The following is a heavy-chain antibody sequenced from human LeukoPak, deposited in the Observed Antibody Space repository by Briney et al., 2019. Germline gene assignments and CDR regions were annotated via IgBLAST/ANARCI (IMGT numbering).Heavy chain of an antibody. J-gene: IGHJ4*02. Sequence: PGGSLRLSCAASGFTFSSYWMSWVRQAPGKGLEWVANIKQDGSEKYYVDSVKGRFTISRDSAKNSLYLQMNSLRAEDTAVYYCARGYGDYAPRGWGQGTLVTVSS. D-gene: IGHD4-17*01. V-gene: IGHV3-7*03. CDR1: GFTFSSYW. CDR3: ARGYGDYAPRG. CDR2: IKQDGSEK.